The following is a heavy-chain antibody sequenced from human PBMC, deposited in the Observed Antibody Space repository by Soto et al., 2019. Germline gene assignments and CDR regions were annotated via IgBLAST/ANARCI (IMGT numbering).Heavy chain of an antibody. CDR1: GFTFSSYG. CDR2: ISYDGSNK. CDR3: AKDSGFEWLGAFDI. Sequence: GGSLRLSCAASGFTFSSYGMHWVRQAPGKGLEWVAVISYDGSNKYYADSVKGRFTISRDNSKNTLYLQMNSLRAEDTAVYYCAKDSGFEWLGAFDIWGQGTMVTVS. D-gene: IGHD6-19*01. V-gene: IGHV3-30*18. J-gene: IGHJ3*02.